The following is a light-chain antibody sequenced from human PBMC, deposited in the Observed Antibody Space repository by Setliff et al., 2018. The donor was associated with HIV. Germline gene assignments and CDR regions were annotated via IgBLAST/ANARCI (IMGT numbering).Light chain of an antibody. CDR3: SSYTSSSTYV. V-gene: IGLV2-14*03. J-gene: IGLJ1*01. CDR2: DVS. CDR1: SSDVGGYSF. Sequence: QSVLAQPASVSGSPGQSITISCTGTSSDVGGYSFVSWYQQHPGKAPKLMIYDVSKRPSGVSNRFSGSKSGSTASLTISGLQAEDEADYYCSSYTSSSTYVFGSGTKVTVL.